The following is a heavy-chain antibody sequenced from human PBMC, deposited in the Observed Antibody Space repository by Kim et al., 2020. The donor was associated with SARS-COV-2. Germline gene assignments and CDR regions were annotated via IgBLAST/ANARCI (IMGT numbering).Heavy chain of an antibody. J-gene: IGHJ5*02. D-gene: IGHD6-13*01. V-gene: IGHV4-39*01. Sequence: SETLSLTCTVSGGSISSSSYYWGWIRQPPGKGLEWTGSIYYSGSTYYNPSLKSRVTISVDTSKNQFSLKLSSVTAADTAVYYCAPTQLSAAAEAWFDPWGQGTLVTVSS. CDR3: APTQLSAAAEAWFDP. CDR2: IYYSGST. CDR1: GGSISSSSYY.